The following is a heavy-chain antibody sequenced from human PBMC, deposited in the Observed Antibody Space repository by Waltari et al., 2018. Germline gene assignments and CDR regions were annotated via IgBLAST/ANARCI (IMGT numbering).Heavy chain of an antibody. D-gene: IGHD1-1*01. Sequence: EAQLVQSGGGLVQPGGPLPLPCAASGFTISRFWMTWIRQAPGQGLQWVAHIGPDGSDKYYVDSVKGRFTISRDNAENSLLLQMSSLRVEDTALYYCVGWNDPINSWGQGTLVAVSS. CDR3: VGWNDPINS. CDR1: GFTISRFW. V-gene: IGHV3-7*01. CDR2: IGPDGSDK. J-gene: IGHJ4*02.